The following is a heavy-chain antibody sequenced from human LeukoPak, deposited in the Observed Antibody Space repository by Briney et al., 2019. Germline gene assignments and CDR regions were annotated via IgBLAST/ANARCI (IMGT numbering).Heavy chain of an antibody. Sequence: SETLSLTCTVSGGSITSTSDNWAWIRQSPGKGLDWIGSVSYSGNTHYNPSLKSRVTISVDTSKNQFSLKLSSVTAADPAVYXXASEYYYDTSGYYSLAYWGQGILVTVSS. J-gene: IGHJ4*02. CDR1: GGSITSTSDN. D-gene: IGHD3-22*01. V-gene: IGHV4-39*07. CDR2: VSYSGNT. CDR3: ASEYYYDTSGYYSLAY.